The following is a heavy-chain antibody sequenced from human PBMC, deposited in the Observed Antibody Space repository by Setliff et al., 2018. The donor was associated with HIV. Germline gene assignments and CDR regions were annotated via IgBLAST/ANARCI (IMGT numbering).Heavy chain of an antibody. CDR2: ISYSGRT. J-gene: IGHJ4*02. CDR3: ARAPGSVSVFLDS. V-gene: IGHV4-39*07. D-gene: IGHD3-10*01. CDR1: GGSISSSNYY. Sequence: SETLSLTCSVSGGSISSSNYYWGWIRQPPGKGLQWIGSISYSGRTYYNPSLKSRVTISVDTSKNQFSLKVNSVTAADTAMYYCARAPGSVSVFLDSWGQGTLVTVSS.